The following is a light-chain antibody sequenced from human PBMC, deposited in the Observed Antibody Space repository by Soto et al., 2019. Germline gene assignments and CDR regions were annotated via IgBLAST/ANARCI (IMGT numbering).Light chain of an antibody. CDR1: ISDVGGYNY. CDR2: EVT. CDR3: SSYAASNNFYFV. J-gene: IGLJ3*02. Sequence: QSALTQPPSASGSPGQSVTISCTGTISDVGGYNYVSWYQQYPGRAPKLMIYEVTKRPSGVPDRFSGYKSGNTASLTVSGLQAEDEADYYCSSYAASNNFYFVFGGGTKLTVL. V-gene: IGLV2-8*01.